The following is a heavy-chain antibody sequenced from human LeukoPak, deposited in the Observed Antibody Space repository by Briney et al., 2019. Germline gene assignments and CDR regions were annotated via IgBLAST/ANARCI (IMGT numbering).Heavy chain of an antibody. D-gene: IGHD5-12*01. Sequence: SETLSLTCAVYGGSFSGYYWSWIRQPPGKGLEWIGEINHSGSTNYNPSLKSRVTISVDTSKNQFSLKLSSVTAADTAVYYCARVSGYDYDSVDYWGQGTLVTVSS. J-gene: IGHJ4*02. CDR3: ARVSGYDYDSVDY. CDR2: INHSGST. V-gene: IGHV4-34*01. CDR1: GGSFSGYY.